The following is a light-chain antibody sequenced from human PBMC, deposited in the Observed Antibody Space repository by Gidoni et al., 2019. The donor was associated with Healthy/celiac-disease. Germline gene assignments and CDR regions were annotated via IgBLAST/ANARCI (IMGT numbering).Light chain of an antibody. CDR1: QSLLHSNGYNY. Sequence: VMTQSPLSLPVTPGEPASISCRSSQSLLHSNGYNYLDWYLQKPGQSPQLLIYLGSNRASGVPDRFSGSGSGTDFTLKISRVEAEDVGVYYCMQALQTPPYTFGQGTKLEIK. CDR3: MQALQTPPYT. J-gene: IGKJ2*01. V-gene: IGKV2-28*01. CDR2: LGS.